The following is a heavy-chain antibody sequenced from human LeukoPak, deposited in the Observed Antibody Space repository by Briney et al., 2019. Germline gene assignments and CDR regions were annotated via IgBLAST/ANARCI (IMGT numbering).Heavy chain of an antibody. Sequence: SETLSLTCAVYGGSFSGYYWSWIRQPPGKGLEWIGEINHSGGTNYNPSLKSRVTISVDTSKNQFSLKLSSVTAADTAVYYCARGETIFGVVTYDYWGQGTLVTVSS. V-gene: IGHV4-34*01. CDR2: INHSGGT. CDR1: GGSFSGYY. J-gene: IGHJ4*02. CDR3: ARGETIFGVVTYDY. D-gene: IGHD3-3*01.